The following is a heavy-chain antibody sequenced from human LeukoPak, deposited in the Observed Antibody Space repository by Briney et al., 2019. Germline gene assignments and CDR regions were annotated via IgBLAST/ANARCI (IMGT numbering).Heavy chain of an antibody. CDR3: AAGYCSGGSCYDGDDY. CDR2: IYPGDSDT. Sequence: GESLKISFKGSGXSFTSYCIGWVRQMPGKGLEWMGIIYPGDSDTRYSPSFQGQVTISADKSISTAYLQWSSLKASDTAMYYCAAGYCSGGSCYDGDDYWGQGILVTVSS. V-gene: IGHV5-51*01. CDR1: GXSFTSYC. D-gene: IGHD2-15*01. J-gene: IGHJ4*02.